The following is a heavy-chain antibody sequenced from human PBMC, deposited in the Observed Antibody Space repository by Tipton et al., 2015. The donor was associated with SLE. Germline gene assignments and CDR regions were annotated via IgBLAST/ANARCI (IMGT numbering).Heavy chain of an antibody. CDR2: SYPSGTT. D-gene: IGHD1/OR15-1a*01. J-gene: IGHJ4*02. CDR1: GFSISGTYY. Sequence: TLSLTCAVSGFSISGTYYWGWIRQSAGKGLEWIGNSYPSGTTYYNPSLESRVTISVDTSENQFSLELTSVSVADTAVYYCARGKTRVEYWGQGRLVTVSS. CDR3: ARGKTRVEY. V-gene: IGHV4-38-2*01.